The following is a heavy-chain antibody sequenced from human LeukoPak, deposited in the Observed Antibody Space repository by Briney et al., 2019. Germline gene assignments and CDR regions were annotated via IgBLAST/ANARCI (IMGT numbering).Heavy chain of an antibody. D-gene: IGHD6-13*01. Sequence: PGGSLRLSCAASRFNFSSYAMSWVRQAPGKGLEWASAISGSSGITYFADSVKGRFTISRDNSKNTLYLQMNSLRVEDTDLYYCETSPTGSWYPLDCWGQGTLVTVSS. J-gene: IGHJ4*02. V-gene: IGHV3-23*01. CDR2: ISGSSGIT. CDR3: ETSPTGSWYPLDC. CDR1: RFNFSSYA.